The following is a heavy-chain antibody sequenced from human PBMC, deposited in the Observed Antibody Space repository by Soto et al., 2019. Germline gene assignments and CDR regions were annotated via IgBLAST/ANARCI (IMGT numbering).Heavy chain of an antibody. D-gene: IGHD1-7*01. Sequence: QIQLVATGGGVVQPGKSVKLSCAASGFTFDTFAMHWVRQAPGKGLEWVAVISDDGTNKYYADSVRGRLTISRDNSKNTLYLQIDSLTTEDTAVFYCARSRRPTTSFDYWGQGTQVTVS. CDR2: ISDDGTNK. J-gene: IGHJ4*02. V-gene: IGHV3-30-3*01. CDR3: ARSRRPTTSFDY. CDR1: GFTFDTFA.